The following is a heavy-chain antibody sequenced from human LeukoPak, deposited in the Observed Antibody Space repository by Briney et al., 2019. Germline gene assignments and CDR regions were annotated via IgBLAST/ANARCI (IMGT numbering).Heavy chain of an antibody. CDR3: ARDPGPGKPAGFDY. Sequence: ASVKVSCKASGYTFTGYYMHWVRQAPGQGLEWMGWINPNSGGTNYAQKFQGRVTMTRDTSISTAYMELSRLRSDDTAVYYCARDPGPGKPAGFDYWGQGTLVTVSS. CDR2: INPNSGGT. D-gene: IGHD6-25*01. J-gene: IGHJ4*02. V-gene: IGHV1-2*02. CDR1: GYTFTGYY.